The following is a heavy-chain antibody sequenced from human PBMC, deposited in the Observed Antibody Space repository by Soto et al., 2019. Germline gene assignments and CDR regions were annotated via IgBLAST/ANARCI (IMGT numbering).Heavy chain of an antibody. V-gene: IGHV1-69*12. Sequence: QVQLVQSGAEVKKPGSSVKVSCKASGGTFCSCAISCVRQAPGQGLEWMGGSIPIFGTANYAQKFQGRVRITAHESTSTAYMELSSLRSEDTAVYYCAGQLISVDYYYGMYVWGQGTTVTVSS. CDR3: AGQLISVDYYYGMYV. D-gene: IGHD6-6*01. CDR1: GGTFCSCA. J-gene: IGHJ6*02. CDR2: SIPIFGTA.